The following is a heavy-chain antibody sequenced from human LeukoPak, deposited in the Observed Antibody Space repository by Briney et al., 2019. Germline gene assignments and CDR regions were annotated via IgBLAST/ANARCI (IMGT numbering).Heavy chain of an antibody. CDR2: VYPAGSYI. CDR1: EFYFEDYL. D-gene: IGHD3-9*01. CDR3: ARRKYFDTYLDP. J-gene: IGHJ5*02. Sequence: ARGSLKISCKGPEFYFEDYLIGWVGQVPGRGLGWMGIVYPAGSYIHYSPSFQGRVSISVDRSVSTAYLQWTSLKASDSGIYFCARRKYFDTYLDPWGQGTLVTVSS. V-gene: IGHV5-51*01.